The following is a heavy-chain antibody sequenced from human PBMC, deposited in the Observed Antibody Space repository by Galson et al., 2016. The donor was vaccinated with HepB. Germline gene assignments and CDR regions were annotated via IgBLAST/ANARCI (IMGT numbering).Heavy chain of an antibody. J-gene: IGHJ4*02. D-gene: IGHD3-10*01. V-gene: IGHV1-18*01. CDR1: GYTFTNYG. Sequence: SVKVSCKASGYTFTNYGISWVRQAPGQGLEWMGWISAYNGDTSYAQMLQGRVTMTTDTSTSTAYMELRSLRSVDTAVYYCARGYYASGGSDFDYWGQGTLVTVSS. CDR2: ISAYNGDT. CDR3: ARGYYASGGSDFDY.